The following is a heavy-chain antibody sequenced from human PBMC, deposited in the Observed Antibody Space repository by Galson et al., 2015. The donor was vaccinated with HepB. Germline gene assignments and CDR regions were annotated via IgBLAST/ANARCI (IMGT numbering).Heavy chain of an antibody. V-gene: IGHV1-3*01. CDR2: INPANGDT. J-gene: IGHJ3*02. CDR3: AKDVPGTADI. Sequence: SVKVSCKASGYIFTNYLMHWVRQAPGQGLEWMGWINPANGDTRYSQKCQGRVTITMDTSAYTAYMEVSSLTSADTAVYYCAKDVPGTADIWGQGTTVTVSS. D-gene: IGHD1-1*01. CDR1: GYIFTNYL.